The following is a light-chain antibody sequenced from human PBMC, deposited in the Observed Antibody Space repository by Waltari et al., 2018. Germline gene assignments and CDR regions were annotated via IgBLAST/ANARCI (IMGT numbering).Light chain of an antibody. V-gene: IGKV3-11*01. Sequence: EIVLTQSPATLSLSPGQRATLSCRASQSVRNFLAWYQQRPGQSPRLLMYDASNRATGIPARFSGSGSGTDLTLTISSLEPEDVALYYCQQRNYWPLTFGGGTRVEI. CDR2: DAS. CDR3: QQRNYWPLT. CDR1: QSVRNF. J-gene: IGKJ4*01.